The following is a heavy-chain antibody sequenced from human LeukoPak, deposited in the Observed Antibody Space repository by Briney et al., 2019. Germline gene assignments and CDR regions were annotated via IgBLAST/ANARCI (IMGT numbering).Heavy chain of an antibody. Sequence: SETLSLTCTVSGGSINNYYWSWIRQPPGKGLEWIGYIYHSGSTNYNPSLRSRVTISVDTSKNQFSLKLSSVTAADTAVYYCARVRYSSSWYRYYFDYWGQGTLVTVSS. J-gene: IGHJ4*02. CDR2: IYHSGST. V-gene: IGHV4-59*01. D-gene: IGHD6-13*01. CDR3: ARVRYSSSWYRYYFDY. CDR1: GGSINNYY.